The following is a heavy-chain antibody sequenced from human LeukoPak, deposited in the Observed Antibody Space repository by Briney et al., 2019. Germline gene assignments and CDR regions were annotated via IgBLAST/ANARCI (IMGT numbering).Heavy chain of an antibody. Sequence: ASVKVSCKASGYTFTSYHMHWVRQAPGQGLEWMGIINPSGGTTNYAQKFRGRVTMTRDMSTSTVYMELSSLRSEDTAVYYCARGVLTSDYYYYYMDVWGKGTTVTISS. CDR3: ARGVLTSDYYYYYMDV. CDR1: GYTFTSYH. J-gene: IGHJ6*03. V-gene: IGHV1-46*01. CDR2: INPSGGTT. D-gene: IGHD3-3*01.